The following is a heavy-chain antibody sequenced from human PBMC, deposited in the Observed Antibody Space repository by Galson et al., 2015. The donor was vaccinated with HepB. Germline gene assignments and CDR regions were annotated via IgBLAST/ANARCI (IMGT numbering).Heavy chain of an antibody. D-gene: IGHD3-10*01. CDR3: ARAYYYGSGSGPFDY. CDR2: ISAYNGNT. CDR1: GYTFTSYG. V-gene: IGHV1-18*04. Sequence: SVKVSCKASGYTFTSYGISWVRQAPGQGLEWMGWISAYNGNTNYAQKLQGRVTMTTDTSTSTAYMELSSLRSEDTAVYYCARAYYYGSGSGPFDYWGQGTLVTVSS. J-gene: IGHJ4*02.